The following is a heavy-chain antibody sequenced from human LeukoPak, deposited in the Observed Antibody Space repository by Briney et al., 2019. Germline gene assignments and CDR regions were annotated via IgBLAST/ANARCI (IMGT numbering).Heavy chain of an antibody. CDR1: GFTFSDYY. D-gene: IGHD6-19*01. CDR3: AREAVAAYYYMDV. J-gene: IGHJ6*03. CDR2: ISSSGSTI. V-gene: IGHV3-11*04. Sequence: GGSLRLSCAASGFTFSDYYMSWIRQAPGKGLEWVSYISSSGSTIYYADSVKGRSTISRDNAKNSLYLQMNSLRAEDTAVYYCAREAVAAYYYMDVWGKGTTVTVSS.